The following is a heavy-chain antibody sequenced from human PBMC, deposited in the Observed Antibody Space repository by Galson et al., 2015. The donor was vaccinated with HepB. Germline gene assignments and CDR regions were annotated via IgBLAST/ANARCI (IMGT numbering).Heavy chain of an antibody. V-gene: IGHV3-23*01. J-gene: IGHJ4*02. CDR3: AKDTSIVVLMGVFGN. Sequence: SLRLSCAASGFTFGTYAMSWVRQAPGKGLEWVSGISGSGGSTYYADSVKGRFTISRDNSKNTLYLLMNSLRAEDTAVYYCAKDTSIVVLMGVFGNWGQGTLVTVSS. CDR1: GFTFGTYA. CDR2: ISGSGGST. D-gene: IGHD3-22*01.